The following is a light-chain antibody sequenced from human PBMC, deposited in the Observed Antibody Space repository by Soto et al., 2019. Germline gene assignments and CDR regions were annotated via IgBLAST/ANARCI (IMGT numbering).Light chain of an antibody. Sequence: EIVMTQSPATLSVSPGERATLSCRASQSVSGYLAWYQQKPGQAPRLLIYDTSTRATGIPARFSGSGSGTEFTLTISSLQSEDFAVYYCQQHNNRPWTFGQGTKVDIK. V-gene: IGKV3-15*01. J-gene: IGKJ1*01. CDR1: QSVSGY. CDR3: QQHNNRPWT. CDR2: DTS.